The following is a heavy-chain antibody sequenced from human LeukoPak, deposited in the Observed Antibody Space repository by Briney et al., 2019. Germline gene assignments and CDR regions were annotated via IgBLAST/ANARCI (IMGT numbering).Heavy chain of an antibody. CDR1: GFTFSSYG. Sequence: GGSLRLSCAASGFTFSSYGMHWVRQAPGKGLEWVAVIWYDGSNKYYADSVKGRFTISRDNSENTLYLQMNSLRAEDTAVYYCAKDGGYYYMDVWGKGTTVTVSS. J-gene: IGHJ6*03. V-gene: IGHV3-33*06. CDR3: AKDGGYYYMDV. D-gene: IGHD3-3*01. CDR2: IWYDGSNK.